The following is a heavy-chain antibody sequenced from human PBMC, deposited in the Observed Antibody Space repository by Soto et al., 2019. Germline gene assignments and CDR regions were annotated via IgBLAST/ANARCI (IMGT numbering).Heavy chain of an antibody. CDR1: GGSISSGGYS. Sequence: QLLESGSGLVKPSQTLSLTCAVSGGSISSGGYSWSWIRQPPGKGLEWIGYIYHSGSTYYNPSLKSRVTISVDRSKNQFSLKLSSVTAADTAVYYCARGSSGWPIDYWGQGTLVTVSS. J-gene: IGHJ4*02. CDR2: IYHSGST. CDR3: ARGSSGWPIDY. V-gene: IGHV4-30-2*01. D-gene: IGHD6-19*01.